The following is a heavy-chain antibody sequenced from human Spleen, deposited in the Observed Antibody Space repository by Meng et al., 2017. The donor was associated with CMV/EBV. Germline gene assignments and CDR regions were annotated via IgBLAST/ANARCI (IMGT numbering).Heavy chain of an antibody. CDR2: INHSGST. V-gene: IGHV4-34*01. J-gene: IGHJ4*02. D-gene: IGHD3-10*01. Sequence: SETLSLTCAVYGGSFSGYYWSWIRQPPGKGLEWIGEINHSGSTNSNPSLKSRVTISVDKSKNQFSLRLRSVTAADTAIYYCARVGIRQGTGSYYLHLFFDFWGQGMLVTVSS. CDR1: GGSFSGYY. CDR3: ARVGIRQGTGSYYLHLFFDF.